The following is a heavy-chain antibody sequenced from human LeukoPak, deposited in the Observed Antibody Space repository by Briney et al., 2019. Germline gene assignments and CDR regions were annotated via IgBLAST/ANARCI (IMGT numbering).Heavy chain of an antibody. CDR2: ISAYNGNT. Sequence: ASVKVSCKASGYTFTRYGISWGRQAPGQGREWMGWISAYNGNTNYAQKLQGRVTMTTHTSTSTAYMELRSLRYDDTAVYYCARDQRLVPNWFDPWGQGTLVTVSS. CDR1: GYTFTRYG. V-gene: IGHV1-18*01. D-gene: IGHD6-13*01. J-gene: IGHJ5*02. CDR3: ARDQRLVPNWFDP.